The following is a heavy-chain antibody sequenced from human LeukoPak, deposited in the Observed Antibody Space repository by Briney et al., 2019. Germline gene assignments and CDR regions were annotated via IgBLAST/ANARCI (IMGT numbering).Heavy chain of an antibody. CDR1: GGSISTYY. CDR3: ARHDVAGATTDYFQH. D-gene: IGHD1-26*01. Sequence: SETLSLTCTVSGGSISTYYWNWIRQPPGKGLEWIGYIYYSGSTKYNPSLKSRVTISVDTSKNQFSLKLGSVTAADTAVYYCARHDVAGATTDYFQHWGQGTLVTVSS. J-gene: IGHJ1*01. V-gene: IGHV4-59*08. CDR2: IYYSGST.